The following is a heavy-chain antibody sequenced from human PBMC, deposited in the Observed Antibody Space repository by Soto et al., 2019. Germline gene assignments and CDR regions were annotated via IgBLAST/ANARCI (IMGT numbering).Heavy chain of an antibody. Sequence: QVQLVESGGGVVQPGRSLRLSCAASGFTFSSYGMHWVRQAPGKGLEWVAVISYDGSNKYYADSVKGRFTISRDNSKNTLYLQMNSLRAEDTAVYYCANGVPLWDSGQQLTAFDIWGQGTMVTVSS. CDR2: ISYDGSNK. V-gene: IGHV3-30*18. CDR3: ANGVPLWDSGQQLTAFDI. J-gene: IGHJ3*02. CDR1: GFTFSSYG. D-gene: IGHD6-13*01.